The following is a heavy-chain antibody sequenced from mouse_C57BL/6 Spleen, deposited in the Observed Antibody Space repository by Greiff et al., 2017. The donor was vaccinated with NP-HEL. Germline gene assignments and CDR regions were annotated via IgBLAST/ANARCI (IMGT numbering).Heavy chain of an antibody. J-gene: IGHJ4*01. CDR3: ARNRYSNYDGYYAMDY. V-gene: IGHV2-2*01. CDR1: GFSLTSYG. CDR2: IWSGGST. D-gene: IGHD2-5*01. Sequence: VKLMESGPGLVQPSQSLSITCTVSGFSLTSYGVHWVRQSPGKGLEWLGVIWSGGSTDYNAAFISRLSISKDNSKSQVFFKMNSLQADDTAIYYCARNRYSNYDGYYAMDYWGQGTSVTVSS.